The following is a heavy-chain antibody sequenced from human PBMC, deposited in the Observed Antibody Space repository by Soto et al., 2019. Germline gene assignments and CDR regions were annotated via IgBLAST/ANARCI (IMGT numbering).Heavy chain of an antibody. CDR1: GFTFSNAW. V-gene: IGHV3-15*01. CDR3: TTDTGYSGYYWSYNSRWYYYMDV. D-gene: IGHD5-12*01. J-gene: IGHJ6*03. CDR2: IKSKTDGGTT. Sequence: GGSLRLSCAASGFTFSNAWMSWVRQAPGKGLEWVGRIKSKTDGGTTDYAAPVKGRFTISRDDSKNTLYLQMNSLKTEDTAVYYCTTDTGYSGYYWSYNSRWYYYMDVWGKGTTVTVSS.